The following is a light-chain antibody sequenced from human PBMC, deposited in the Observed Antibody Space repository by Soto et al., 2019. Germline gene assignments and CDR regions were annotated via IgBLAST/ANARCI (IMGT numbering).Light chain of an antibody. J-gene: IGKJ2*01. CDR3: QQNYPTPHT. CDR1: QRIANY. V-gene: IGKV1-39*01. Sequence: DIQMTQSPSSLSASVGDRVTITCRASQRIANYLNWYQQRPVKAPKLLISAASTLQSAVPSRFSGGGSGTDFTLTISTLQPEDFATYYCQQNYPTPHTFGPGTKLEIK. CDR2: AAS.